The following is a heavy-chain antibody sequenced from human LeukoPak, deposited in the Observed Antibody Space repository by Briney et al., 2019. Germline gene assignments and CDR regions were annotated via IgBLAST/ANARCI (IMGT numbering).Heavy chain of an antibody. J-gene: IGHJ4*02. CDR3: AKGYCSGGSCYLGY. Sequence: GGSLRLSCAASGFTFSSDWMIWVRQAPGKGLEWVANIKPDEGEKYYVDSVRGRFTVSRDNAKNSLYLQMNSLRAEDMALYYCAKGYCSGGSCYLGYWGQGTLVAVSS. CDR1: GFTFSSDW. V-gene: IGHV3-7*03. CDR2: IKPDEGEK. D-gene: IGHD2-15*01.